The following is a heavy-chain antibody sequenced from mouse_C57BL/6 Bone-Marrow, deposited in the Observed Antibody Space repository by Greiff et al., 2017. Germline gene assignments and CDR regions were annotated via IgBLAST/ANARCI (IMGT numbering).Heavy chain of an antibody. CDR2: INPNNGGT. V-gene: IGHV1-22*01. Sequence: EVKLQESGPELVKPGASVKMSCKASGYTFTDYNMHWVKQSHGKSLEWIGYINPNNGGTSYNQKFKGKATLTVNKSSSTAYMELRSLTSEDSAVYYCARRGDYGSSPWYFDVWGTGTTVTVSS. D-gene: IGHD1-1*01. CDR3: ARRGDYGSSPWYFDV. J-gene: IGHJ1*03. CDR1: GYTFTDYN.